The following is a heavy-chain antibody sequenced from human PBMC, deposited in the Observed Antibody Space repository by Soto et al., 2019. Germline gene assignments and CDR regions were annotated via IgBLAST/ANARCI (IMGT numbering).Heavy chain of an antibody. Sequence: RLSCEASGFKFGDYAMHWVRQAPGKGLEWVSGVSWNSEIVGYADSVKGRFTISRDNAKNSLYLEMNSLRTEDTALYYCAKDRGPCSGNKCSSLYYYYGMDVWGQGTTVTVS. CDR2: VSWNSEIV. J-gene: IGHJ6*02. D-gene: IGHD2-15*01. CDR3: AKDRGPCSGNKCSSLYYYYGMDV. V-gene: IGHV3-9*01. CDR1: GFKFGDYA.